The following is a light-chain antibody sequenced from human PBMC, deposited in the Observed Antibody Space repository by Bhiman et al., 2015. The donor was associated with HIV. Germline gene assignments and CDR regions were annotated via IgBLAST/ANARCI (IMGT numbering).Light chain of an antibody. CDR2: DND. J-gene: IGLJ1*01. CDR1: ASNIGKNF. CDR3: AAWDSSLSAPYV. V-gene: IGLV1-51*01. Sequence: QSVLTQSPSVSAAPGQRVTISCSGNASNIGKNFVSWYQQFPGTAPKLLIYDNDKRPSGIPDRFSGSKSGTSATLGITGLQTGDEADYFCAAWDSSLSAPYVFGTGTKVTVL.